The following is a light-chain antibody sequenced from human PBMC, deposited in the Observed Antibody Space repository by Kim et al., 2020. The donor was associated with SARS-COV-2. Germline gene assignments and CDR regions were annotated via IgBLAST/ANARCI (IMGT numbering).Light chain of an antibody. CDR3: QQYDLYPLT. V-gene: IGKV1-16*02. CDR1: QGIGNY. J-gene: IGKJ4*01. Sequence: ASVGDKVTITWRASQGIGNYLAWFQQKPGEAPKSLIYDASSLQSGVPSKFSGSGSGRDFTLTISSLQPEDCATYYCQQYDLYPLTFGGGTKVDIK. CDR2: DAS.